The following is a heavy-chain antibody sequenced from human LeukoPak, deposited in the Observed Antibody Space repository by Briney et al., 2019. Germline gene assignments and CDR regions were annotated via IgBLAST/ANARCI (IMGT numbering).Heavy chain of an antibody. D-gene: IGHD4-17*01. CDR2: ISGSGGRT. V-gene: IGHV3-23*01. Sequence: GGSLRLSCAASGFSFSSYVMSWVRQAPGMGLEWVSAISGSGGRTYYADSVKGRFTISRDNSKNTLYLQMNSLRAEGTAVYYCAKYYGDYAYFYYMDVWGKGTTVTVSS. CDR1: GFSFSSYV. CDR3: AKYYGDYAYFYYMDV. J-gene: IGHJ6*03.